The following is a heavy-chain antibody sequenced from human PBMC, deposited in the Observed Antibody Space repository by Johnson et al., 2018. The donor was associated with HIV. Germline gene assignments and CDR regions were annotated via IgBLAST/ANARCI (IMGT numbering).Heavy chain of an antibody. Sequence: VQLVESGGALVQPGGSLRLSCAASGFTFDDYGMSWVRQAPGKGLEWVSGINWNGGSTGYADSVTGRFTISRDNAKNSLYLQMNSLRAEDTAVYYCARDLAGTERGNAFDIWGQGTMVTVSS. V-gene: IGHV3-20*04. CDR3: ARDLAGTERGNAFDI. CDR1: GFTFDDYG. CDR2: INWNGGST. D-gene: IGHD1-1*01. J-gene: IGHJ3*02.